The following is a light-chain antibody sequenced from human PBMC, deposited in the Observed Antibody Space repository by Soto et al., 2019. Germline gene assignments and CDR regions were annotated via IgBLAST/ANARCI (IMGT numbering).Light chain of an antibody. CDR1: QNINMW. J-gene: IGKJ4*01. V-gene: IGKV1-5*03. CDR3: QQYETYPLT. Sequence: DIQMTQSPSTLSASVGDRVTITCRASQNINMWLAWYQQKPGKAPYLLIYKASNLQGGVASRFSGSVSGTEFTLTISSLQPDDIATYYCQQYETYPLTYGGGTKVEI. CDR2: KAS.